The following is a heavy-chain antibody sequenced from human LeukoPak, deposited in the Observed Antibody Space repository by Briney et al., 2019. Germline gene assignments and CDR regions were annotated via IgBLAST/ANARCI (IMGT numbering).Heavy chain of an antibody. V-gene: IGHV3-21*01. D-gene: IGHD2-8*02. CDR1: GFTFNNYN. CDR2: ISSGTDYI. CDR3: ARSAGGNYFDY. Sequence: AGGSLRLSCAASGFTFNNYNMNWVRQAPGKGLEWVSSISSGTDYIFQADSEKGRFTIFRDNARNSLSLQMNSLRADDTAVYYCARSAGGNYFDYWDQGTLVTVSS. J-gene: IGHJ4*02.